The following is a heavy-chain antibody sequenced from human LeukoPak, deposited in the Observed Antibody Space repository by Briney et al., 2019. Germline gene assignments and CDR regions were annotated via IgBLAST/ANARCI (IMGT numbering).Heavy chain of an antibody. CDR1: GASISSYY. Sequence: SETLSLTCTVSGASISSYYWSWVRQPPGKGLEWVGYIHYSGSTNYNPSLKSRVTISVDTSKPQFSLNLSSVTAADTAVYYCARGHLGYNYGYYFDHWGQGTLVTVSS. J-gene: IGHJ4*02. D-gene: IGHD5-18*01. CDR2: IHYSGST. CDR3: ARGHLGYNYGYYFDH. V-gene: IGHV4-59*01.